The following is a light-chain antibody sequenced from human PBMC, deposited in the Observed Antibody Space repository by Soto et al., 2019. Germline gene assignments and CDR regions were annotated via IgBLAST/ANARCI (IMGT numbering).Light chain of an antibody. Sequence: CRASHSVSSNLAWYQQKPGQAPRLLIYGASTRATGIPARFSGSGSGTEFTLTISSLQSEDFAVYYCQQYNNWWTFGQGTKVDI. CDR3: QQYNNWWT. V-gene: IGKV3-15*01. CDR1: HSVSSN. J-gene: IGKJ1*01. CDR2: GAS.